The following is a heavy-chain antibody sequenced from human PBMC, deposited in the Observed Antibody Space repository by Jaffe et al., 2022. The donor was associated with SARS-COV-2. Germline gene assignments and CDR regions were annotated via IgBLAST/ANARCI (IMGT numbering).Heavy chain of an antibody. V-gene: IGHV4-59*01. J-gene: IGHJ4*02. Sequence: QVQLQESGPGLVKPSETLSLTCTVSGDSINTYFWNWIRQPPGEGLEWIGHIYYSGSTNYNPSLKSRVTISVDTSKNQISLKLNSVTAADTALYYCARGGKGSASPLDYWGQGTLVTVSS. D-gene: IGHD3-10*01. CDR2: IYYSGST. CDR1: GDSINTYF. CDR3: ARGGKGSASPLDY.